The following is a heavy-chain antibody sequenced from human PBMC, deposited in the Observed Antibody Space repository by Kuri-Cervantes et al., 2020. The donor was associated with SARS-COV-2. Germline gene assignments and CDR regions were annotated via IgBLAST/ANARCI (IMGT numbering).Heavy chain of an antibody. CDR3: ARDRIAAARGRATAPPADY. J-gene: IGHJ4*02. V-gene: IGHV3-30*02. D-gene: IGHD6-13*01. Sequence: GESLKISCAASGFTFNNYGMHWVRQAPGKGLEWVAFLRYDGGEKHYADSVKGRFTISRDNAENSLYLQMNSLRAEDTAVYYCARDRIAAARGRATAPPADYWGQGTLVTVSS. CDR2: LRYDGGEK. CDR1: GFTFNNYG.